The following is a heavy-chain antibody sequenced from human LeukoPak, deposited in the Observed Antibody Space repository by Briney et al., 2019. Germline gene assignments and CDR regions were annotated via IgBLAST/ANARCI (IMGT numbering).Heavy chain of an antibody. J-gene: IGHJ6*02. Sequence: ASVKVSCKASGYTFTTYGITWVRQAPGQGLEWMGWINPNSGGTNYAQKFQGRVTMTRDTSISTAYMELSRLRSDDTAVYYCARERAAAGTNYGMDVWGQGTTVTVSS. CDR2: INPNSGGT. CDR1: GYTFTTYG. V-gene: IGHV1-2*02. CDR3: ARERAAAGTNYGMDV. D-gene: IGHD6-13*01.